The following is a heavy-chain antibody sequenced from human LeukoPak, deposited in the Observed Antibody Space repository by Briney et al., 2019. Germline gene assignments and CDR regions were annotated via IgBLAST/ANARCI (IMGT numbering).Heavy chain of an antibody. D-gene: IGHD5-24*01. V-gene: IGHV4-59*01. J-gene: IGHJ5*02. Sequence: PSETLSLTCAVYGGSISSYYWSWIRQPPGKGLEWIGYIYYSGSTNYNPSLKSRVTISVDTSKNQFSLKLSSVTAADTAVYYCARDRDGYNYFDPWGQGTLVTVSS. CDR2: IYYSGST. CDR1: GGSISSYY. CDR3: ARDRDGYNYFDP.